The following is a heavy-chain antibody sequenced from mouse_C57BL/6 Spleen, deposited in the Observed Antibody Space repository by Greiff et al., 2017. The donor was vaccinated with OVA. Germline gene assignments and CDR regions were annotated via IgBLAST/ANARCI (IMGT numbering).Heavy chain of an antibody. CDR2: INYDGSST. CDR3: ARATVVAHWYFDV. V-gene: IGHV5-16*01. D-gene: IGHD1-1*01. J-gene: IGHJ1*03. Sequence: EVHLVASEGGLVQPGSSMKLSCTASGFTFSDYYMAWVRQVPEKGLEWVANINYDGSSTYYLDSLKSRFIISRDNAKNILYLQMSSLKSEDTATYYCARATVVAHWYFDVWGTGTTVTVSS. CDR1: GFTFSDYY.